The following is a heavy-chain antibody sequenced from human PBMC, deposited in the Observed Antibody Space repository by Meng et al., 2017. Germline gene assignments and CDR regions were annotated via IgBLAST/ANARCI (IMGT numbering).Heavy chain of an antibody. CDR1: GGSISSYY. CDR2: IYYSGST. Sequence: SETLSLTCTVSGGSISSYYWSWIRQPPGKGLECIGYIYYSGSTNYNPSLKSRVTISVDTSKNQFSLKLSSVTAADTAVYYCARDRMTGYFDYWGQGTLVTVSS. CDR3: ARDRMTGYFDY. V-gene: IGHV4-59*01. J-gene: IGHJ4*02. D-gene: IGHD1-14*01.